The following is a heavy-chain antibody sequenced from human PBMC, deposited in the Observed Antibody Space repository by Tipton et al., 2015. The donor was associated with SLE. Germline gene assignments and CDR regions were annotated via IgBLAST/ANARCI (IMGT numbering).Heavy chain of an antibody. V-gene: IGHV1-2*02. CDR1: GYTFTGYY. Sequence: QSGPEVKKPGASVKVSCKASGYTFTGYYMHWVRQAPGQGLEWMGWINPNSGGTNYAQKFQGRVTMTRDTSTSTAYMELRSLRSDDTAVYYCARALPELDAFDIWGQGTMVTVSS. J-gene: IGHJ3*02. D-gene: IGHD3-10*01. CDR3: ARALPELDAFDI. CDR2: INPNSGGT.